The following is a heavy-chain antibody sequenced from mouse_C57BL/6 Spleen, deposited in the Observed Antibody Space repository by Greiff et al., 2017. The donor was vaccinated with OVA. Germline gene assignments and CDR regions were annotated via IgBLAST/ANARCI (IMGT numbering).Heavy chain of an antibody. D-gene: IGHD2-5*01. V-gene: IGHV14-1*01. CDR1: GFNFTDYY. CDR3: TTFRGNSNYDPFGD. Sequence: VQLQQSGAELVRPGASVKLSCTASGFNFTDYYMHWVKQRPEQGLEWIGRIDPEDGDTEYAPKFHGKATMTADTSSNTAYLQLSSLTSEATSVYYCTTFRGNSNYDPFGDWGQGTTLTVSS. CDR2: IDPEDGDT. J-gene: IGHJ2*01.